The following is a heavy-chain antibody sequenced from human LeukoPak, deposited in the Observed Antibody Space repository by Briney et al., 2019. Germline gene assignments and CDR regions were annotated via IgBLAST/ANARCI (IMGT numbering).Heavy chain of an antibody. D-gene: IGHD3-10*01. J-gene: IGHJ4*02. CDR2: MNPNSGNT. CDR1: GYTFTSYD. CDR3: ARPGRKLLWFGELVEYYFDY. V-gene: IGHV1-8*01. Sequence: GASVTVSCKASGYTFTSYDINWVRQATGQGLEWMGWMNPNSGNTGYAQKFQGRVTMTRNTSISTAYMELSSLRSEDTAVYYCARPGRKLLWFGELVEYYFDYWGQGTLVTVSS.